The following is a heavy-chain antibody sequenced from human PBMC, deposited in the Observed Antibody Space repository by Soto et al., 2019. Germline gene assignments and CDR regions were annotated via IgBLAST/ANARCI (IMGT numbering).Heavy chain of an antibody. D-gene: IGHD3-3*01. V-gene: IGHV3-30-3*01. CDR1: GFTFSSYA. J-gene: IGHJ6*02. CDR3: ARDRRRITIFGVVTPRYYYYYGMDV. CDR2: ISYDGSNK. Sequence: HPGGSVRLSCAASGFTFSSYAMHWVRQAPGKGLEWVAVISYDGSNKYYADSVKGRFTISRDNSKNTLYLQMNSLRAEDTAVYYCARDRRRITIFGVVTPRYYYYYGMDVWGQGTTVTVSS.